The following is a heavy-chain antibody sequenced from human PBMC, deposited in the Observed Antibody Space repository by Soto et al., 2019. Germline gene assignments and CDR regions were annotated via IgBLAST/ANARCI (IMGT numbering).Heavy chain of an antibody. D-gene: IGHD3-22*01. J-gene: IGHJ4*02. CDR2: IIPMFGTA. V-gene: IGHV1-69*01. CDR1: GDTFSSYA. Sequence: QVQLVQSGAEVKKPGSSVKVSCKASGDTFSSYAINWVRQAPGQGLEWMGGIIPMFGTANYAQKSKGRVTINAGESTTTVYMELSSLRSEDTAVYYCARVGPAHYYDSSGYYSPLDYWGQGTLVTVSS. CDR3: ARVGPAHYYDSSGYYSPLDY.